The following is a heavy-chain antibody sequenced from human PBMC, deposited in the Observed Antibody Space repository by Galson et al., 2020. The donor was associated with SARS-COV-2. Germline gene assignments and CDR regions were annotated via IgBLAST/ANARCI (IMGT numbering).Heavy chain of an antibody. D-gene: IGHD2-8*01. J-gene: IGHJ4*02. Sequence: SETLSLTCTVSGCSISSSSYYWGWIRQPPGKGLEWIGSIYYSGSTYYKPSLKSRVTISVDTSKNQFSLKLSSVTAADTAVYYCARARQLGYCTNGVCYTHSIYFDYWGQGTLVTVSS. CDR2: IYYSGST. CDR3: ARARQLGYCTNGVCYTHSIYFDY. CDR1: GCSISSSSYY. V-gene: IGHV4-39*07.